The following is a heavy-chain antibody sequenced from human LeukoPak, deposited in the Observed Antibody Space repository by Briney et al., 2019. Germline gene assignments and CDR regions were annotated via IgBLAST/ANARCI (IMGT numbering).Heavy chain of an antibody. V-gene: IGHV3-7*01. CDR3: ASAWNDGNNY. D-gene: IGHD1-1*01. CDR1: GFTFSSYW. Sequence: PGGSLRRSCLASGFTFSSYWMSWVRQAPGKGLEWVANIKADGSEEHYVDSVKGRFTISRDNAKNSLYLQMNNLRVEDTAVYYCASAWNDGNNYWGQGTLVTVSS. CDR2: IKADGSEE. J-gene: IGHJ4*02.